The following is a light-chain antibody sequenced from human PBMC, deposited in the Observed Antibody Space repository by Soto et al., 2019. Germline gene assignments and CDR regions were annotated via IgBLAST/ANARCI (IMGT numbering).Light chain of an antibody. Sequence: IVLTQSAVPLSLSPGERATLSCRASQSVXSDLVWDEAKPGQAPRLLIXAHSNRATAIPARFIGGGSGKDFTLTIDNLEPEYFSMYYCQQRSKWPTRTFGQGTRLEIK. CDR2: AHS. CDR1: QSVXSD. CDR3: QQRSKWPTRT. J-gene: IGKJ5*01. V-gene: IGKV3-11*01.